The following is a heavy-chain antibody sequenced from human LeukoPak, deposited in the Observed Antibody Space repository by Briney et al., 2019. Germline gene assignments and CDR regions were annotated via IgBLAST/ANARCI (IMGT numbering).Heavy chain of an antibody. CDR2: IYHSGST. J-gene: IGHJ3*02. Sequence: SGTLTLTCAVSGGYISTTNWWSWVRQPPGKGLEWIAEIYHSGSTNYNPSFRSRVIISVDESKNQFSLNLSSVTAADTAVYYCARVRNAFDIWGQGTMVTVSS. CDR1: GGYISTTNW. CDR3: ARVRNAFDI. V-gene: IGHV4-4*02.